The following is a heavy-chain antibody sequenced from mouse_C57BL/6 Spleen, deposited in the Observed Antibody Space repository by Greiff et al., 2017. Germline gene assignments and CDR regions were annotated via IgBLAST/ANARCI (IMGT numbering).Heavy chain of an antibody. CDR3: ARTLGRGAMDY. CDR1: GFSLTSYG. V-gene: IGHV2-2*01. CDR2: IWSGGST. J-gene: IGHJ4*01. Sequence: VQLKQSGPGLVQPSQSLSITCTVSGFSLTSYGVHWVRQSPGKGLEWLGVIWSGGSTDSNAAFISRLSISKDNSKSHVFFKMNSLQADDTAIYYCARTLGRGAMDYWGQGTSVTVSS. D-gene: IGHD4-1*01.